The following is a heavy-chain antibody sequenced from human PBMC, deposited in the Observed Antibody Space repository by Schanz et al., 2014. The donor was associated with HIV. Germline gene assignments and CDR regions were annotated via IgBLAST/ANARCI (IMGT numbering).Heavy chain of an antibody. V-gene: IGHV3-23*01. CDR2: IVSSGGDT. D-gene: IGHD2-15*01. Sequence: VHLLESGGGLLQPGGSLRLSCAASGFIFRNYAMLWVRQAPGKGPEWVSAIVSSGGDTYYADFVEGRFTISRDNSKHTLYLQMNSLRAEDTAVYYCARGGIWEWDQPDFDYWGQGTLVTVSS. CDR1: GFIFRNYA. CDR3: ARGGIWEWDQPDFDY. J-gene: IGHJ4*02.